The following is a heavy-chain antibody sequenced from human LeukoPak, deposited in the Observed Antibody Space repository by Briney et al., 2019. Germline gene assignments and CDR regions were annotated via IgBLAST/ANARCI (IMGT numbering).Heavy chain of an antibody. V-gene: IGHV3-23*01. Sequence: PGGSLRLSCAASGFTFCSYGMSWVRQAPGKGLEWISSISGSGGSTYYADSVKGRFTISRDNSKNTLYLQMNSLRAEDTAVYYCAKDYKGVWLAYGSGSLESDYWGQGTLVAVSS. CDR2: ISGSGGST. D-gene: IGHD3-10*01. CDR3: AKDYKGVWLAYGSGSLESDY. CDR1: GFTFCSYG. J-gene: IGHJ4*02.